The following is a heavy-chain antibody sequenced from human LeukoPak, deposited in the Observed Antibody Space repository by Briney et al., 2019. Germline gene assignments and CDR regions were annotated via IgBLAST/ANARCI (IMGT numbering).Heavy chain of an antibody. V-gene: IGHV3-23*01. CDR1: GFTFNNYA. J-gene: IGHJ4*02. D-gene: IGHD1-26*01. CDR2: ISGSGGTT. CDR3: AKGSSPFDH. Sequence: PGGSLRLSCAASGFTFNNYAMSWVRQAPGKGLEWVSGISGSGGTTYYADSVTGRFTISRDTSKNTLYLQVNSLRAEDTAVYYCAKGSSPFDHWGQGTLVTVSS.